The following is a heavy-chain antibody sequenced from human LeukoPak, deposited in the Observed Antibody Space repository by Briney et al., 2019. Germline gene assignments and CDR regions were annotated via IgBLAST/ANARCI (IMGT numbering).Heavy chain of an antibody. Sequence: ASVKVSCKASGYTFTSNYIHWVRQAPGQGLEWMGLVNPSGGSTTYAQMFQGGVTMTRDTSTSTVYLELSSLRSEDTAVYYCAKGGVAGTFDYWGQGTQVTVSS. D-gene: IGHD6-19*01. CDR2: VNPSGGST. V-gene: IGHV1-46*01. J-gene: IGHJ4*02. CDR1: GYTFTSNY. CDR3: AKGGVAGTFDY.